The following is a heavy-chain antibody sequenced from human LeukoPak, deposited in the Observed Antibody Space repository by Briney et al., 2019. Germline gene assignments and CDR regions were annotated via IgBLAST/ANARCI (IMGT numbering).Heavy chain of an antibody. V-gene: IGHV3-30*02. J-gene: IGHJ4*02. CDR1: GFTFRNYD. CDR3: AKAIARGVDY. CDR2: IRYDGSTN. Sequence: GGSLRLSCAASGFTFRNYDMLWVRQPPGKGLEWVAFIRYDGSTNYYAESVKGRFTISRDNSKNPMYMQIDSLRLEYPAVYYFAKAIARGVDYWGQGTMVTVCS. D-gene: IGHD3-10*01.